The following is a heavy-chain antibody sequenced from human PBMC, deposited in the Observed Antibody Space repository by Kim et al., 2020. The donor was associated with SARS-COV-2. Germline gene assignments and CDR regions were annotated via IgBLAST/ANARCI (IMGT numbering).Heavy chain of an antibody. V-gene: IGHV3-48*03. CDR3: ARDGGVSGLFDY. D-gene: IGHD3-16*01. J-gene: IGHJ4*01. Sequence: IYYAGYVKDRITITRDTAKDEVYLQMNSLGVDDTAVYYCARDGGVSGLFDYWGHGTLVTVSS. CDR2: I.